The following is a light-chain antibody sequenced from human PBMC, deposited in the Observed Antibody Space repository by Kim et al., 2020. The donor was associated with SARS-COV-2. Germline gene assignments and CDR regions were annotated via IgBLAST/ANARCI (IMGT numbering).Light chain of an antibody. CDR1: QDISSW. Sequence: DIQMTQSPSSVSASVGDRVTITCRASQDISSWLAWYQQKPGKAPKLLISTASSLQSGVPSRFSGSGSGTDFTLTISSLQPEDFASYYCQRADSFQLGFGGGTKVDIK. V-gene: IGKV1-12*01. CDR3: QRADSFQLG. CDR2: TAS. J-gene: IGKJ4*01.